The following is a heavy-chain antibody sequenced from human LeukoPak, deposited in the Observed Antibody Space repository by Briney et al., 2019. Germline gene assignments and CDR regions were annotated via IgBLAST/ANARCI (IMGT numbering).Heavy chain of an antibody. Sequence: QAGRSQSLSCAASQFPFSSYAMHWARHTPPTRMKRVADIWYDGSNKYYADSVKGRFTISRDNSKNSLYLQMNSLRAEDTAVYYCARDLRPGIAAGLFDYWGQGTLVTVSS. CDR2: IWYDGSNK. V-gene: IGHV3-33*01. D-gene: IGHD6-13*01. J-gene: IGHJ4*02. CDR3: ARDLRPGIAAGLFDY. CDR1: QFPFSSYA.